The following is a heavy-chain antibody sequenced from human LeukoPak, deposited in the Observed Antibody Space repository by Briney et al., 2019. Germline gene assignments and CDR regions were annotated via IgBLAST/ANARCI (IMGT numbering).Heavy chain of an antibody. J-gene: IGHJ4*02. CDR3: AKEPSSGYIFDH. V-gene: IGHV3-30*02. CDR2: IWYDGTNK. D-gene: IGHD6-13*01. Sequence: PGGSLRLSCAASGFTFSSYGMHWVRQAPGKGLEWVAFIWYDGTNKYYADSVKGRFTISRDNSKNTLYLQMNSLRAEDTAVYYCAKEPSSGYIFDHWGQGTLVTVSS. CDR1: GFTFSSYG.